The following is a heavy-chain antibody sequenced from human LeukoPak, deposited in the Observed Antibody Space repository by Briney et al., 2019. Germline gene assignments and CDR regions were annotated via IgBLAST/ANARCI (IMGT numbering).Heavy chain of an antibody. CDR3: TKDGYGVATIGGYDY. V-gene: IGHV3-15*01. Sequence: GGSLRLSCAASGFTFSNAWMSWVRQAPGKGLEWVGRIKSKTDGGTTDYAAPVKGRFTISRDDSKNTLYLQMNSLKTEDTAVYYCTKDGYGVATIGGYDYGGQGTRATVSS. CDR2: IKSKTDGGTT. D-gene: IGHD5-12*01. J-gene: IGHJ4*02. CDR1: GFTFSNAW.